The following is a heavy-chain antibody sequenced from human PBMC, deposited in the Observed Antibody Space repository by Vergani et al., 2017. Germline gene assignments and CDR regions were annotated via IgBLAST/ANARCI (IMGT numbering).Heavy chain of an antibody. J-gene: IGHJ6*02. V-gene: IGHV1-69*18. CDR3: ATPKHMVRGRYGMDV. CDR2: IIPIFGTA. D-gene: IGHD3-10*01. Sequence: QVQLVQSGAEVKKPGASVKVSCKASGYTFSSYAISWVRQAPGQGLEWMGRIIPIFGTANYAQKFQGRVTITADESTSTAYMELSSLRSEDTAVYYCATPKHMVRGRYGMDVWGQGTTVTVSS. CDR1: GYTFSSYA.